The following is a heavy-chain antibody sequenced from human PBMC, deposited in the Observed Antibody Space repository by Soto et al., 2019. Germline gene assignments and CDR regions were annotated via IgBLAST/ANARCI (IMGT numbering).Heavy chain of an antibody. J-gene: IGHJ4*02. CDR1: GFTFSSYA. D-gene: IGHD6-13*01. CDR3: ARAGYSSSWWFDY. V-gene: IGHV3-30-3*01. CDR2: ISYDGSNK. Sequence: QVQLVESGGGVVQPGRSLRLSCAASGFTFSSYAMHWVRQAPGKGLEWVAVISYDGSNKYYADSVKGRFTISRDNSKNTLYLQMNSLRAEDTAVYYCARAGYSSSWWFDYWGQGTLVTVSS.